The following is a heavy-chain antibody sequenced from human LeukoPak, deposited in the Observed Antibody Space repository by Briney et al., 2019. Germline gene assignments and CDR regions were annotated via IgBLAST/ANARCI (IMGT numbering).Heavy chain of an antibody. CDR3: ARSISARSGWDYYYYGMDV. J-gene: IGHJ6*02. CDR2: ISSSGSTI. D-gene: IGHD3-22*01. CDR1: GFTFSSYE. V-gene: IGHV3-48*03. Sequence: GGSLRLSCAASGFTFSSYEMNWVRQAPGKGLEWVSYISSSGSTIYYADSVKGRFTISRDNAKNSLYLQMNSLRAEDTAVYYRARSISARSGWDYYYYGMDVWGQGTTVTVSS.